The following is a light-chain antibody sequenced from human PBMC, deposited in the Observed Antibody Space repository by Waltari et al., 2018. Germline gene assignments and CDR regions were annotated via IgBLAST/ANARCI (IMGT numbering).Light chain of an antibody. J-gene: IGLJ1*01. Sequence: SYVLTQPPSVAVAPGETARVTCGGNNIESKSVHWYQQKPGQAPVLVISYDSARPSGIPGRFSGSNSGDTATLTISRVEAGDEADYYWQVWDANTDPGVFGTGTEVTVL. CDR1: NIESKS. CDR3: QVWDANTDPGV. CDR2: YDS. V-gene: IGLV3-21*01.